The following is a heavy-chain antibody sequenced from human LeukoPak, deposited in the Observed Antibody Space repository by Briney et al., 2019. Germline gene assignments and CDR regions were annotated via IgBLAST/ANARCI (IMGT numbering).Heavy chain of an antibody. CDR1: GFTFSSHW. V-gene: IGHV3-74*01. D-gene: IGHD6-19*01. CDR2: INSDGNTT. CDR3: VSPSSRTFDY. J-gene: IGHJ4*02. Sequence: GGALRLSCAGSGFTFSSHWMHWVRQAPGKGLEWVSRINSDGNTTTYAHSVKGRFTISRDNAINTLYLQMNGLRAEDTAVYYCVSPSSRTFDYWGQGTLLTGSS.